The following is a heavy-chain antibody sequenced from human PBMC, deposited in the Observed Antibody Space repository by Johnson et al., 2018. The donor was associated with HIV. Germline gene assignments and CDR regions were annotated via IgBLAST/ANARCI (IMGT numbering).Heavy chain of an antibody. CDR2: IGYDGSNK. Sequence: QVQLVESGGGLIQPGGSLRLSCAASEFSFSTYALHWVRQAPGRGLEWVAFIGYDGSNKYYADSVKGRFTISRDNSKNTLYLQMNSLRAEDTAVYYCARELGGSSLPFGAFDIWGQGTMVTVSS. V-gene: IGHV3-30*04. J-gene: IGHJ3*02. CDR1: EFSFSTYA. D-gene: IGHD6-13*01. CDR3: ARELGGSSLPFGAFDI.